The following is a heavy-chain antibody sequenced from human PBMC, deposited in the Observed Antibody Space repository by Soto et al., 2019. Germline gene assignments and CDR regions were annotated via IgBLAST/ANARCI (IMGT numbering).Heavy chain of an antibody. CDR1: GGSVSSGSYY. J-gene: IGHJ4*02. Sequence: SETLSLTCTVSGGSVSSGSYYWSWIRQPPGKGLEWIGYIYYSGSTNYNPSLKSRVTISVDTSKNQFPLKLSSVTAADTAVYYCARAVGSGWYGGDYWGQGTLVTVSS. CDR3: ARAVGSGWYGGDY. D-gene: IGHD6-19*01. V-gene: IGHV4-61*01. CDR2: IYYSGST.